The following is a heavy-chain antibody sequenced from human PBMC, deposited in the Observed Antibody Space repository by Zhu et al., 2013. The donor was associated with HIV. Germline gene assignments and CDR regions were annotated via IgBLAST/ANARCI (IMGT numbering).Heavy chain of an antibody. CDR1: GASVSSGRYY. D-gene: IGHD6-13*01. Sequence: QVQLQESGPGLVKPSETLPLACTVSGASVSSGRYYWTWIRQPPGKGLEWIGYISYTGDINYNPSLKSRVSISVDKSKNQFSLKLSSVTAADTAVYYCARFPIAAAGTLDGMDVWGQGTTVTGLL. CDR2: ISYTGDI. V-gene: IGHV4-61*01. CDR3: ARFPIAAAGTLDGMDV. J-gene: IGHJ6*02.